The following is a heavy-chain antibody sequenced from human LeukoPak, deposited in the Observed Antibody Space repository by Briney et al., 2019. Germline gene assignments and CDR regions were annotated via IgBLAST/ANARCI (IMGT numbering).Heavy chain of an antibody. V-gene: IGHV4-34*01. CDR2: INHSGST. Sequence: SETLSLTCAVYGGSFSGYYWSWIRQPPGKGLEWIGEINHSGSTNYNPSLKSRVTISVDTSKNQFSPKLSSVTAADTAVYYCARGHDYGGKPLDYWGQGTLVTVSS. D-gene: IGHD4-23*01. CDR3: ARGHDYGGKPLDY. J-gene: IGHJ4*02. CDR1: GGSFSGYY.